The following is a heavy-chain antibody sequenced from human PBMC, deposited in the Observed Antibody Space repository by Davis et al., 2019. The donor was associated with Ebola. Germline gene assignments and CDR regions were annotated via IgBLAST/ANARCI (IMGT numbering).Heavy chain of an antibody. CDR1: GYTFTNYG. D-gene: IGHD3-22*01. CDR2: INTNTGNP. Sequence: AASVKVSCKASGYTFTNYGITWVRQAPGQGLEWMGWINTNTGNPMYAQAFTGRFLFSLDTSINTPYLQISSLKAEDTAVYYCARSTMTQDAFDIWGQGTMVTVSS. J-gene: IGHJ3*02. CDR3: ARSTMTQDAFDI. V-gene: IGHV7-4-1*02.